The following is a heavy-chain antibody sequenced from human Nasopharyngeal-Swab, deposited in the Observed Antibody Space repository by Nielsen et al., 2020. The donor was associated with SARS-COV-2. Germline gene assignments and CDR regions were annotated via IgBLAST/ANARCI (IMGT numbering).Heavy chain of an antibody. D-gene: IGHD2-2*01. CDR1: GFTFSTYA. Sequence: GGSLRLSCVASGFTFSTYAFHWVRQAPGKGLEWVTFISSDGSNKYYADSVKGRFTISRDNSKNTVSLQVNSLRADDTAVYYCARGTYDFQLLFCDYWGQGTLVTVSS. CDR2: ISSDGSNK. CDR3: ARGTYDFQLLFCDY. J-gene: IGHJ4*02. V-gene: IGHV3-30-3*01.